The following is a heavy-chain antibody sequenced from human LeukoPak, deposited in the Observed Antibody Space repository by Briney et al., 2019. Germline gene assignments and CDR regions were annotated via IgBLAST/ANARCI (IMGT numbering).Heavy chain of an antibody. CDR1: GYTFTSYG. V-gene: IGHV1-18*01. J-gene: IGHJ6*03. CDR3: ARSGTNKYYYYMDV. CDR2: ISASNGNT. Sequence: ASVKVSCKASGYTFTSYGISWVRQAPGQGLEWMGWISASNGNTYYAQKVQGRVTMTTDTSTSTAYMELRSLRSDDTAVYYCARSGTNKYYYYMDVWGKGTTVTISS. D-gene: IGHD1-26*01.